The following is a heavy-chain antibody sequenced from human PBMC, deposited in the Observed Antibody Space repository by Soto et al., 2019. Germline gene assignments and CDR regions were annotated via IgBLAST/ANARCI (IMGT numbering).Heavy chain of an antibody. Sequence: ASVKVSCKASAYTFTSYAMHWVRQAPGQRLEWMGWINAVNGNTKYSQKFQGRVTITRHTSASTAYMELSSLRSEDTAVYYCARGLICSGYYVSDYGMDVWGQGTTVTVSS. J-gene: IGHJ6*02. CDR3: ARGLICSGYYVSDYGMDV. CDR1: AYTFTSYA. CDR2: INAVNGNT. D-gene: IGHD3-22*01. V-gene: IGHV1-3*01.